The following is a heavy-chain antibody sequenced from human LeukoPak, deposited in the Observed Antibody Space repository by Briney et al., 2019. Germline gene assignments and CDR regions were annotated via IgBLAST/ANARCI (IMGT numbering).Heavy chain of an antibody. Sequence: APVKVSCKASGYTFTSYGISWVRQAPGQGLEWMGWISAYNGNTNYAQKLQGRVTITTDTSTSTTYMELRSLRSDDTAVYYCARGRTNYDFWSGYSDYWGQGTLVTVSS. V-gene: IGHV1-18*01. CDR2: ISAYNGNT. CDR3: ARGRTNYDFWSGYSDY. CDR1: GYTFTSYG. D-gene: IGHD3-3*01. J-gene: IGHJ4*02.